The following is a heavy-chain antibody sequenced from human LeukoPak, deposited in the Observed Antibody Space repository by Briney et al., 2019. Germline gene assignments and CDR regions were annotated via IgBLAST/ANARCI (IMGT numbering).Heavy chain of an antibody. CDR1: GGSISSGDYY. CDR2: MYYTGST. CDR3: ARHLYRRDYFDY. V-gene: IGHV4-30-4*08. D-gene: IGHD2-2*01. Sequence: SQTLSLTCTVSGGSISSGDYYWSWIRQPPGKGLEWIGYMYYTGSTYYNPSLKSRVTISVDTSKNQFSLKLSSVTAADTAVYYCARHLYRRDYFDYWGQGTLVTVSS. J-gene: IGHJ4*02.